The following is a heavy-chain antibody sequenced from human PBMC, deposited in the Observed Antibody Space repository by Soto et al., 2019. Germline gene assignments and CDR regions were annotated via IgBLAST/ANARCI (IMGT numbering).Heavy chain of an antibody. Sequence: SLRLSCAASGCTFSSAWMVWVRQAPGKGLEWVGRTKSYSDGGTTDYADSVKGRFTISRDNSRNTLYLQMNSLRAEDTAVYYCPRDEAGTVDYWGQGTRVTVSS. D-gene: IGHD6-19*01. CDR3: PRDEAGTVDY. CDR2: TKSYSDGGTT. CDR1: GCTFSSAW. V-gene: IGHV3-15*07. J-gene: IGHJ4*02.